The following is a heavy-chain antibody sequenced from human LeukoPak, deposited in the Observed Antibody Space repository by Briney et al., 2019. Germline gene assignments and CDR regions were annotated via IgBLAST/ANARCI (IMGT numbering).Heavy chain of an antibody. CDR2: INSDGSST. V-gene: IGHV3-74*01. CDR1: GFTLSTYW. J-gene: IGHJ3*02. D-gene: IGHD3-22*01. Sequence: GGSLRLSCAASGFTLSTYWMHWVRQGPGKGLVWVARINSDGSSTSYAESVKGRFTISRDNAKNTLYLQMNNLRAEDTAVYYCARRYNDSSGYKGALDIWGQGTTATVSS. CDR3: ARRYNDSSGYKGALDI.